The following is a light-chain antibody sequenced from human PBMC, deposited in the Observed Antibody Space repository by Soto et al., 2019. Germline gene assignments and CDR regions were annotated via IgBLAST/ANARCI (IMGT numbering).Light chain of an antibody. J-gene: IGKJ3*01. V-gene: IGKV1-39*01. CDR2: AAS. CDR1: ESISNN. CDR3: QQSYSSLGFT. Sequence: DIQMTQSPSSLSASVGDRVTITCRASESISNNLNWYQHKPGKAPKVLIYAASSLQSGVPSRFSRSGSGTDFILTITSLQAEDFATYYCQQSYSSLGFTFGPGTKVDL.